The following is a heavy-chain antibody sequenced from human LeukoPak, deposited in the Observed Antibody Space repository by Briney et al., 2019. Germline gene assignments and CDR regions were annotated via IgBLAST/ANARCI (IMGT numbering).Heavy chain of an antibody. D-gene: IGHD3-22*01. CDR3: ARDQAMIVDYYFDY. V-gene: IGHV3-33*08. CDR1: GFTFSSYA. J-gene: IGHJ4*02. Sequence: GGSLRLSCASSGFTFSSYAMSWVRQAPGKGLEWVAVIWYDGSNKYYADSVKGRFTISRDNSKNTLYLQMNSLRAEDTAVYYCARDQAMIVDYYFDYWGQGTLVTVSS. CDR2: IWYDGSNK.